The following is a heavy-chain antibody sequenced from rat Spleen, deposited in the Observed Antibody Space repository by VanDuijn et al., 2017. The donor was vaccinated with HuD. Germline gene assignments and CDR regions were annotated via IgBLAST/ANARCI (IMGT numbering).Heavy chain of an antibody. CDR2: ITNTGDST. J-gene: IGHJ2*01. V-gene: IGHV5-31*01. Sequence: EVQLVESGGGLVQPGRSLKLSCVASGFTFNNYWMTWIRQAPGKGLEWVASITNTGDSTYYPDSAKGRFTISRHNANTTLYLQMNRLRSEDTATYYCTNNWELYYWGQGVMVTVSS. CDR1: GFTFNNYW. D-gene: IGHD5-1*01. CDR3: TNNWELYY.